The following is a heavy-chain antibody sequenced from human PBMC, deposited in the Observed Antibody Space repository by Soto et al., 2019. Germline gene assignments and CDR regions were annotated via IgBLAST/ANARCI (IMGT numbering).Heavy chain of an antibody. Sequence: QVQLVEAGGGLVKPGGSRRLSCAASGFAFSDYYMSWIRQAPGKGLEWISYISGTSNTIYYADSVKGRFIISRDNARNSLYLQMNSLRAEDTAVYYCAREGNRFQYWGKGTLVTVSS. D-gene: IGHD3-10*01. J-gene: IGHJ1*01. CDR2: ISGTSNTI. CDR3: AREGNRFQY. V-gene: IGHV3-11*01. CDR1: GFAFSDYY.